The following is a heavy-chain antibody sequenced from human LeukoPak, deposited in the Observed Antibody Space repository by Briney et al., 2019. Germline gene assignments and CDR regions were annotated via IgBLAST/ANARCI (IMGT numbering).Heavy chain of an antibody. CDR1: GFSFSSHG. D-gene: IGHD2-8*02. CDR3: ARATGAYGPPFYF. V-gene: IGHV3-33*01. Sequence: SLRLSCVASGFSFSSHGMHWVRQAPGKGLEWVAVIWYDGSKDYYADSVEGRFTIYRDSSKNTVHLQMNSLRADDTAVYYCARATGAYGPPFYFWGQGNLVTVSS. J-gene: IGHJ4*02. CDR2: IWYDGSKD.